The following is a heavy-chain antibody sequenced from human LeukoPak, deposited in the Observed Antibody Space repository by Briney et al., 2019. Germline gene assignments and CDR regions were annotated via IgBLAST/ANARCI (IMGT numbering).Heavy chain of an antibody. CDR2: ISGSGGST. J-gene: IGHJ3*02. CDR3: AKPRNYDFWSGYDSHRAFDI. CDR1: GFTFSSYA. Sequence: GSLRLSCAASGFTFSSYAMSWVRQAPGKGLEWVSAISGSGGSTYYADSVKGRFTISRDNSKNTLYLQMNSLRAEDTAVYYCAKPRNYDFWSGYDSHRAFDIWGQGTMVTVSS. D-gene: IGHD3-3*01. V-gene: IGHV3-23*01.